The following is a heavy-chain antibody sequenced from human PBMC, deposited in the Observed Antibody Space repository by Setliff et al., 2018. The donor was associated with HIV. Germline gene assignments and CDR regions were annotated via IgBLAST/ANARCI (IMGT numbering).Heavy chain of an antibody. J-gene: IGHJ4*02. D-gene: IGHD3-16*01. Sequence: ASVKVSCKSSGNPFSNFYMYWVRQAPGQGLEWMGIINPSSGWTSYAQKFQGRVTMTRDTSTSTVYMELSSLKSEDTAVYFCAGGPGGFCTYWGQGTLVTVSS. CDR1: GNPFSNFY. CDR3: AGGPGGFCTY. V-gene: IGHV1-46*01. CDR2: INPSSGWT.